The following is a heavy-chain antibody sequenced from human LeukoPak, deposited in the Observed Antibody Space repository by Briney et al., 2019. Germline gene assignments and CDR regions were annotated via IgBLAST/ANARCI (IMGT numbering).Heavy chain of an antibody. Sequence: RSGGSLRLSCAASGFTFSSYEMNWVRQAPGKGLEWVSYISSSGNSIYYADSVKGRFTISRDNAKSSLYLQMNSLRAEDTAVYYCARVPALRYFDWLPDYRGQGTLVTVSS. CDR2: ISSSGNSI. V-gene: IGHV3-48*03. CDR1: GFTFSSYE. D-gene: IGHD3-9*01. CDR3: ARVPALRYFDWLPDY. J-gene: IGHJ4*02.